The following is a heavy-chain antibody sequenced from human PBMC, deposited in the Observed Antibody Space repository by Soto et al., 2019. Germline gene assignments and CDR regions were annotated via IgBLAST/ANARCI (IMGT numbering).Heavy chain of an antibody. Sequence: RGSLRLSCGASGFSVRTNYMSWFRQAPGKGLEWVSVFESGGSIYYADSVKGRFIISRDYAKNTVYLQMNSLRADDTAVYYCARAGVTPHFFDYWGQGTLVTVSS. J-gene: IGHJ4*02. CDR3: ARAGVTPHFFDY. V-gene: IGHV3-53*01. CDR1: GFSVRTNY. CDR2: FESGGSI. D-gene: IGHD2-21*02.